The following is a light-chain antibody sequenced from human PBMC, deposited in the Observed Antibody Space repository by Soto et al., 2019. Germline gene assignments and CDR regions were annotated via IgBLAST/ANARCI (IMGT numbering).Light chain of an antibody. CDR1: QYINTR. V-gene: IGKV3D-11*01. CDR3: HKRQSWHRK. Sequence: EIVLTPSPATLSSLPCDVVSLSRMASQYINTRLALYKHRPGQAPSIIIYQTYIRAAGIKDRFSASGSGTDFTLTIRDVQAEDLELYYCHKRQSWHRKFGKGTKG. J-gene: IGKJ1*01. CDR2: QTY.